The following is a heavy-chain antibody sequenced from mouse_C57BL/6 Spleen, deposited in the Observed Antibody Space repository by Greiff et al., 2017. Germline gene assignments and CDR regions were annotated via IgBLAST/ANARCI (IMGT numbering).Heavy chain of an antibody. D-gene: IGHD4-1*01. V-gene: IGHV5-2*01. CDR2: INSDGGST. J-gene: IGHJ4*01. CDR1: EYEFPSHD. Sequence: EVKLVESGGGLVQPGESLKLSCESNEYEFPSHDMSWVRKTPEKRLELVADINSDGGSTYYPDTMERRFIISRDNTKKTLYLKMSSRRSEDTALYYGGRRTGTGAMDYWGQGTSVTVSS. CDR3: GRRTGTGAMDY.